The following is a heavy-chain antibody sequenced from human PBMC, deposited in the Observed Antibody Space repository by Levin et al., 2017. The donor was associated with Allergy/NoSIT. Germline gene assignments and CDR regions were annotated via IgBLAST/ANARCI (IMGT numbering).Heavy chain of an antibody. V-gene: IGHV3-20*04. J-gene: IGHJ4*02. CDR2: ITWNGGYT. CDR3: ARGTPADWQSADGRSRDCRSTSCFPFDH. D-gene: IGHD2-2*01. CDR1: GFTFDGYG. Sequence: GGSLRLSCAASGFTFDGYGMNWVRQVPGKGLEWVSGITWNGGYTGYADSVRGRFTISRDNAKNSLYLQMDSLRAEDTALYYCARGTPADWQSADGRSRDCRSTSCFPFDHWGQGTLVTVSS.